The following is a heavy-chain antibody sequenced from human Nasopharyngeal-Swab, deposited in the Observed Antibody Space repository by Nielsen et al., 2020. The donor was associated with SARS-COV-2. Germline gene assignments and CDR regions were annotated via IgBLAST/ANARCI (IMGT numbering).Heavy chain of an antibody. CDR3: ARRGGYGTPVDY. J-gene: IGHJ4*02. V-gene: IGHV3-11*04. CDR1: GFTFSDYY. CDR2: ISSSGSTI. D-gene: IGHD5-18*01. Sequence: GESLQISCAASGFTFSDYYMSWIRQAPGKGLEWVSYISSSGSTIYYADSVKGRFTISRDNAKNSLYLQMNSLRAEDTAVYYCARRGGYGTPVDYWGQGTLVTVSS.